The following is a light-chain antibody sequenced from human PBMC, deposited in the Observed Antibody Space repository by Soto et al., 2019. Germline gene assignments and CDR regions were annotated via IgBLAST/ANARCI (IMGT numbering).Light chain of an antibody. CDR1: RSVSNY. CDR3: QQHVTWPIT. J-gene: IGKJ5*01. Sequence: PGESATLSCRASRSVSNYLAWYQQKPGQAPRLLIYGASSRPTDIPDRFSGSGSGTDFTLTISSLEPEDFALYYCQQHVTWPITFGQGTRLEIK. CDR2: GAS. V-gene: IGKV3-11*01.